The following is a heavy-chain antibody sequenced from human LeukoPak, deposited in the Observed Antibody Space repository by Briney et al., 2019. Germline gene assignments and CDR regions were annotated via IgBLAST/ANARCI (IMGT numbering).Heavy chain of an antibody. CDR3: ARVLRGYSYGVFDC. D-gene: IGHD5-18*01. CDR2: IYDSGST. J-gene: IGHJ4*02. CDR1: GGCLSSHY. V-gene: IGHV4-59*11. Sequence: SETLSLTCIVSGGCLSSHYWSWIREPPGHGLESTGYIYDSGSTNYNSSLKSRVTISVDTSRNQFSLKLSSVTAADTAVYYCARVLRGYSYGVFDCWGQGTLVTVSS.